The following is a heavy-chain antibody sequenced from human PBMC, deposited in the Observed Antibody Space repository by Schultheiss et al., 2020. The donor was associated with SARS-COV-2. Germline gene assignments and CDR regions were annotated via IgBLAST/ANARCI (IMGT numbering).Heavy chain of an antibody. CDR1: GFTFSSYA. D-gene: IGHD3-9*01. Sequence: GGSLRLSCAASGFTFSSYAMHWVRQAPGKGLEWVAVISYDGSNKYYADSVKGRFTISRDNSKNTLYLQMNSLRAEDTAVYYCARVHPRSLTGYPFDYWGQGTLVTVSS. V-gene: IGHV3-30*07. J-gene: IGHJ4*02. CDR2: ISYDGSNK. CDR3: ARVHPRSLTGYPFDY.